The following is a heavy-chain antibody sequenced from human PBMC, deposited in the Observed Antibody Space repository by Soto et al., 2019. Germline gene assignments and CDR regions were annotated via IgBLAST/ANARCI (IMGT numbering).Heavy chain of an antibody. D-gene: IGHD6-19*01. CDR2: ICGDGECT. J-gene: IGHJ6*02. CDR1: GLNFSTHA. V-gene: IGHV3-23*01. Sequence: VQLLESGGDWVEPGGSLRLSCAASGLNFSTHAMSWVRQAPGKGLEWVSTICGDGECTYYADSVKGRFTISRDNSKNTLYLQMNSLRAEDTAVFFCAKDLLPVGGLYGNHFAIGVWGQGTTVTVSS. CDR3: AKDLLPVGGLYGNHFAIGV.